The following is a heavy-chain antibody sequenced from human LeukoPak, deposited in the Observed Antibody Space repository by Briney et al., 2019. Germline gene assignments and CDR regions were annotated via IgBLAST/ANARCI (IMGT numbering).Heavy chain of an antibody. CDR2: FSATDGST. CDR3: AKRGVVIRVILVGFHKEAYYFDS. Sequence: GGSLRLSCAASGFTFSTYAMTWVRQAPGKGLEWVSAFSATDGSTQYADSVKGRFTISRDNPKNTLYLQMNSLRAEDTAVYFCAKRGVVIRVILVGFHKEAYYFDSWGQGALVTVSS. J-gene: IGHJ4*02. V-gene: IGHV3-23*01. CDR1: GFTFSTYA. D-gene: IGHD3-22*01.